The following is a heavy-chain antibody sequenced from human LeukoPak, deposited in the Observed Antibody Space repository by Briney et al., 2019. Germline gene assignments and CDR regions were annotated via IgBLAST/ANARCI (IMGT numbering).Heavy chain of an antibody. CDR2: ISASGTLT. Sequence: PGGSLRLSCAASGFSFSSYEMNWVRQAPGKGLEWISYISASGTLTHYADSVEGRFTISRDNAKNSLYLQMNSLRGEDTAVYYCARDLTTLYNPYYYDSSGYYPVGYWGQGTLVTVSS. CDR3: ARDLTTLYNPYYYDSSGYYPVGY. V-gene: IGHV3-48*03. J-gene: IGHJ4*02. D-gene: IGHD3-22*01. CDR1: GFSFSSYE.